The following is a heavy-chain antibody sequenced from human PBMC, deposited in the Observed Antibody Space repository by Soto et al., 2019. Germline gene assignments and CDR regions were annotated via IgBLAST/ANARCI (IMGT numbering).Heavy chain of an antibody. CDR3: AKGKTTGWYYFDY. CDR1: GFTFDKYA. Sequence: EVLLLESGGDLAQPGGSLRLSCAASGFTFDKYAMSWVRQAPGKGLEWVAGVSASGRDTYYADSVKDRFTISRDSSKNTLYLQMNSLRAQDTATYYCAKGKTTGWYYFDYWAQGTLVTVSS. V-gene: IGHV3-23*01. J-gene: IGHJ4*02. D-gene: IGHD6-19*01. CDR2: VSASGRDT.